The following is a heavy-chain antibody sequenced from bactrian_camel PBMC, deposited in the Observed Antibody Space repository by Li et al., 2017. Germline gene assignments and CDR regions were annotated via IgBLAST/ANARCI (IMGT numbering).Heavy chain of an antibody. V-gene: IGHV3S25*01. Sequence: QLVESGGDLVQPGGSLRLSCAGSGFVFESYFMNWVRQAPGKGLEWVSYINSGSDTTHYADSVRGRFTISRDNAKSTLYLQLNSLKIEDTAMYYCATPDYSRGYYYALGYWGQGTQVTVS. D-gene: IGHD2*01. J-gene: IGHJ4*01. CDR3: ATPDYSRGYYYALGY. CDR1: GFVFESYF. CDR2: INSGSDTT.